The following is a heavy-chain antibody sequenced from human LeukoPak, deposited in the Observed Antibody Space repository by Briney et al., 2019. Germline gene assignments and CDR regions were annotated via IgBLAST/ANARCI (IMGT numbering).Heavy chain of an antibody. Sequence: GESLKISCKGSGYSFTSYWIGWVRQMPGKGLEWMGIIYPGDSDTRYSPSFQGQVTISADKSISTAYLQWSSLKASDTAMYYCARQGTYYYDSSGYYFYWGQGTLVTVSS. CDR1: GYSFTSYW. CDR3: ARQGTYYYDSSGYYFY. D-gene: IGHD3-22*01. CDR2: IYPGDSDT. V-gene: IGHV5-51*01. J-gene: IGHJ4*02.